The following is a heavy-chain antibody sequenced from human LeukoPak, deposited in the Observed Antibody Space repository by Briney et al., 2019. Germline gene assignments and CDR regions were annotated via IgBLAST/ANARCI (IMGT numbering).Heavy chain of an antibody. J-gene: IGHJ4*02. CDR2: ISYDGSKK. V-gene: IGHV3-30*03. CDR3: ARDLSYGFDY. D-gene: IGHD5-18*01. Sequence: GGSLRLSCTASGFTFSSYGMHWVRQAPGKGLEWVAVISYDGSKKYYGDSVKGRFTISRDNAKNTLYLQMNSLRAEDTAVYYCARDLSYGFDYWGQGTLVTVSS. CDR1: GFTFSSYG.